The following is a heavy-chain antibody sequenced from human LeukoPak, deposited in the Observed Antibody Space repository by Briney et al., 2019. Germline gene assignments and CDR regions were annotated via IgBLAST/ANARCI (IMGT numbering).Heavy chain of an antibody. Sequence: SETLSLTCTVSGGSISSYYWSWIRQPPGKGLEWIGYIYYSGGTNYNPSLKSRVTISVDTSKNQFSLKLSSVTAADTAVYYCAREQTTDAFDIWGQGTMVTVSS. D-gene: IGHD4-11*01. V-gene: IGHV4-59*01. J-gene: IGHJ3*02. CDR1: GGSISSYY. CDR3: AREQTTDAFDI. CDR2: IYYSGGT.